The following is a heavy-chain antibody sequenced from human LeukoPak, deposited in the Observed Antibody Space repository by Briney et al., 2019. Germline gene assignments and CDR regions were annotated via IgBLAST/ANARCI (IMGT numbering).Heavy chain of an antibody. CDR2: IPYDGSNK. Sequence: GGSLRLSCAASGFTFSSYGMHWVRQASGKGLEWVAFIPYDGSNKYYADSVKGRFTISRDNSKNTLYLQMNSLRAEDTAVYYCAKDLPYLYYYDSSGYQWGQGTLVTVSS. J-gene: IGHJ4*02. V-gene: IGHV3-30*02. CDR3: AKDLPYLYYYDSSGYQ. CDR1: GFTFSSYG. D-gene: IGHD3-22*01.